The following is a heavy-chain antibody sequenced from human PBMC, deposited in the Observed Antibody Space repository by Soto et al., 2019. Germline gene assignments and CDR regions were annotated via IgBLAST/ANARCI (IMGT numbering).Heavy chain of an antibody. CDR1: GFSSSRGPYY. CDR3: ARPQGSVKVIRDYYGMDV. CDR2: IYYSGST. Sequence: SEPLSLTCTVCGFSSSRGPYYWGWIRQPPGKGLEWTGSIYYSGSTYYNPSLKSRVTISVDTSKNPFSLKLSSVTAADTAVYYCARPQGSVKVIRDYYGMDVWGQGTTVTVSS. J-gene: IGHJ6*02. D-gene: IGHD3-10*01. V-gene: IGHV4-39*01.